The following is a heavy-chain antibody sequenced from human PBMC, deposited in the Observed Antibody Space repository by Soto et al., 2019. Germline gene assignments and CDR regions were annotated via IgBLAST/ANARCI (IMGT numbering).Heavy chain of an antibody. CDR1: GYSFTSYS. CDR2: IDPSDSYT. D-gene: IGHD2-2*02. Sequence: GESLKISCKGSGYSFTSYSISWVRQMPGKGLEWMGRIDPSDSYTNYSPSFQGHVTISADKSISTAYLQWSSLKASDTAMYYCARLSCSSTSCYTEYYFDYWGQGTLVTVSS. J-gene: IGHJ4*02. V-gene: IGHV5-10-1*01. CDR3: ARLSCSSTSCYTEYYFDY.